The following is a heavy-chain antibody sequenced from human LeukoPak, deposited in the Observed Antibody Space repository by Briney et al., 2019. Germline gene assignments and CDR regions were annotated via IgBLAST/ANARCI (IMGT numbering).Heavy chain of an antibody. J-gene: IGHJ4*02. CDR2: ITSRSYI. CDR1: GFTFSSYG. D-gene: IGHD6-19*01. Sequence: GGSLRLSCAASGFTFSSYGMTWVRQAPGKGLEWVSSITSRSYIYYADSVKGRFTISRDNAKNSLYLQMNSLRAEDTAVYYCARDNGWYYFDYRGQGTLVTVSS. V-gene: IGHV3-21*01. CDR3: ARDNGWYYFDY.